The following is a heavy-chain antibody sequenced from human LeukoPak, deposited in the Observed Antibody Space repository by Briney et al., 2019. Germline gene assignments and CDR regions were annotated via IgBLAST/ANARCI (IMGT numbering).Heavy chain of an antibody. D-gene: IGHD3-3*01. V-gene: IGHV1-2*02. CDR3: ARAGDFWSGYRTYWFDP. CDR1: GYTFTAYY. Sequence: ASVKVSCKAAGYTFTAYYMHWVRQAPGQGLEWMGWISPNRGGTNYAQRFQGRVTMTRDTSISTAYMELRSLRSDDTAVYYCARAGDFWSGYRTYWFDPWGQGTLVTVSS. CDR2: ISPNRGGT. J-gene: IGHJ5*02.